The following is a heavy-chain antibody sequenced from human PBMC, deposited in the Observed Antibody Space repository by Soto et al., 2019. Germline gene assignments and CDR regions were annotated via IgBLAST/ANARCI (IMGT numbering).Heavy chain of an antibody. CDR3: ARGRRDIAAAGTGY. CDR1: GYTFTSYD. D-gene: IGHD6-13*01. Sequence: GASVKVSCKASGYTFTSYDINWVRQATGQGLEWMGWMNPNSGNTGYAQKFQGRVTMTRNTSISTAYMELSSLRSEDTAVYYCARGRRDIAAAGTGYWGQGTLVTVSS. V-gene: IGHV1-8*01. J-gene: IGHJ4*02. CDR2: MNPNSGNT.